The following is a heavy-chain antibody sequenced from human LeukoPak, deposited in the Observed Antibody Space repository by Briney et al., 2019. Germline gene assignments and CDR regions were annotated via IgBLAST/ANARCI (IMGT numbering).Heavy chain of an antibody. CDR2: INPNSGGT. CDR1: GYTFTGYY. D-gene: IGHD5-24*01. J-gene: IGHJ4*02. CDR3: ARGRRRDGYNPDYFDY. V-gene: IGHV1-2*02. Sequence: GASVKVSCKASGYTFTGYYMHWVRQAPGQGLEWMGWINPNSGGTNYAQKFQGRVTMTRDTSISTACMELSRLRSDDTAVYYCARGRRRDGYNPDYFDYWGQGTLVTVSS.